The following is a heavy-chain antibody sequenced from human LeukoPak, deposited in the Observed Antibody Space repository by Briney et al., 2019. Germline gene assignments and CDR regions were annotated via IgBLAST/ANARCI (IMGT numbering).Heavy chain of an antibody. J-gene: IGHJ5*02. CDR2: ISDSGTI. V-gene: IGHV4-39*01. CDR3: ARHVTADNWFDP. CDR1: GGSTSRNSYS. Sequence: TSETLSLTCTVSGGSTSRNSYSWGWIRQPPGKGLEWIGSISDSGTIHYNPSLKSRVTILVDTSKKQVSLKVNAVTAADTAVYYCARHVTADNWFDPWGQGTLVTVSS.